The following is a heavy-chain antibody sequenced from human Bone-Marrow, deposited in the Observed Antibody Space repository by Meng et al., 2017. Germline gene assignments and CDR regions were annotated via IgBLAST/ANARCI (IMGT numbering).Heavy chain of an antibody. J-gene: IGHJ6*02. CDR2: INHSGST. CDR1: GGSFSGYY. Sequence: SQTLSLTCAVYGGSFSGYYWSWIRQPPGKGLEWIGEINHSGSTNYNPSLKSRVTISVDTSKNQFSLKLSSVTAADTAVYYCARGRYSSSWYVGYYYYYYGMDVWGQGTTVTSP. V-gene: IGHV4-34*01. CDR3: ARGRYSSSWYVGYYYYYYGMDV. D-gene: IGHD6-13*01.